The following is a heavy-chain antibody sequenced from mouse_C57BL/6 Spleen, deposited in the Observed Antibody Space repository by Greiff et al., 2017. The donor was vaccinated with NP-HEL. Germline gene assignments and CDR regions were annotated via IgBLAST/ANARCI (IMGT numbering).Heavy chain of an antibody. V-gene: IGHV7-3*01. CDR1: GFTFTDYY. CDR2: IRNKANGYTT. Sequence: EVKVVESGGGLVQPGGSLSLSCAASGFTFTDYYMSWVRQPPGKALEWLGFIRNKANGYTTEYSASVKGRFTISRDNSQSILYLQMNALRAEDSATYYCARYTGLLGFDYWGQGTTLTVSS. D-gene: IGHD2-3*01. J-gene: IGHJ2*01. CDR3: ARYTGLLGFDY.